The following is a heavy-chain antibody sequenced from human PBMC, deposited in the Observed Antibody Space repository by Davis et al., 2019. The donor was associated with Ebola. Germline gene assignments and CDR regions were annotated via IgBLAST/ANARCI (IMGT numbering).Heavy chain of an antibody. V-gene: IGHV4-39*01. CDR2: IYYSGST. J-gene: IGHJ6*02. Sequence: SETLSLTCTVSGGSISSSSYYWGWIRQPPGKGLEWIGSIYYSGSTYYNPSLKSRVTISVDTSKNQFSLKLSSVTAADTAVYYCARGNNYPYYYYGMDVWGQGTTVTVSS. D-gene: IGHD4-11*01. CDR3: ARGNNYPYYYYGMDV. CDR1: GGSISSSSYY.